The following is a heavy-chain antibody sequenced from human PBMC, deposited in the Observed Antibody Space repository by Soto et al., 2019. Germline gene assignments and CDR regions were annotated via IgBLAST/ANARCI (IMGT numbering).Heavy chain of an antibody. CDR2: INHSGST. J-gene: IGHJ4*02. V-gene: IGHV4-34*01. D-gene: IGHD2-15*01. CDR1: GGSFSGYY. CDR3: VVTRRGWYYFDY. Sequence: QVQLQQWGAGLLKPSETLSLTCAVYGGSFSGYYWSWIRQPPGKGLEWIGEINHSGSTNYNPSLTSRVTISVDTSKNQFSLKLSSVTAADTAVYYCVVTRRGWYYFDYWGQGTLVTVSS.